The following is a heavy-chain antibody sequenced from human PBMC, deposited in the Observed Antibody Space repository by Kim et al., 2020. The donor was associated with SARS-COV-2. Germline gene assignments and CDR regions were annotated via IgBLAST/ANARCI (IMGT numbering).Heavy chain of an antibody. D-gene: IGHD3-16*01. CDR3: ARQGGDGYNLHWFDP. V-gene: IGHV3-11*03. J-gene: IGHJ5*02. Sequence: DSVKGRFTISRDNAKNSLYLQMNSLRAEDTAVYYCARQGGDGYNLHWFDPWGQGTLVTVSS.